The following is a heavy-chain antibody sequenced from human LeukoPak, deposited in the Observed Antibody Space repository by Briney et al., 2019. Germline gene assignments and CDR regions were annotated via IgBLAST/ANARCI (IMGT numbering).Heavy chain of an antibody. Sequence: PSETLSLTCTVSGYSISSGYYWGWIRQPPGKGLEWIGSIYHSGSTYYNPSLKSRVTISVDPSKNQSPLRLSSVTAADTAVYYCARAGLVVTFFDYWGQGTLVTVSS. CDR1: GYSISSGYY. CDR3: ARAGLVVTFFDY. CDR2: IYHSGST. D-gene: IGHD2-21*02. J-gene: IGHJ4*02. V-gene: IGHV4-38-2*02.